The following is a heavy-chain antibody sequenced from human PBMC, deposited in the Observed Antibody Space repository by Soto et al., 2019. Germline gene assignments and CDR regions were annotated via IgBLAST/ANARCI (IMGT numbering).Heavy chain of an antibody. Sequence: QVQLVESGGGLVKPGGSLRLSCAASGFTFSDYYMSWIRQAPGKGLEWVSYISSSGSTIYYADPVKGRFTISRDNAKNSLYLQMSSPGAEDRAVYYCARGWCRTTGCYAGDHWFDPWGQGTLVIVSS. V-gene: IGHV3-11*01. J-gene: IGHJ5*02. CDR2: ISSSGSTI. CDR1: GFTFSDYY. D-gene: IGHD2-2*01. CDR3: ARGWCRTTGCYAGDHWFDP.